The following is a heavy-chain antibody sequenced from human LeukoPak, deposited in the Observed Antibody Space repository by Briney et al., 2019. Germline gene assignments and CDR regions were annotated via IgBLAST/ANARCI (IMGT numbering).Heavy chain of an antibody. CDR2: MSPNSGNT. V-gene: IGHV1-8*01. CDR3: VRGTY. J-gene: IGHJ4*02. CDR1: GYTFTSYD. Sequence: ASVKVSCKASGYTFTSYDINWVRQATGHGLEWMAWMSPNSGNTGYAQKFQGRVIITRGTSISTAYMELSSLRSADTAVYYCVRGTYWGQGTLVTVSS.